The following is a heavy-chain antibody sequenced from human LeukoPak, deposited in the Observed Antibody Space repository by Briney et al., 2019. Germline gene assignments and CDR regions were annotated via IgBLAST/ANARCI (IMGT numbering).Heavy chain of an antibody. CDR1: GFTFSSYS. J-gene: IGHJ6*03. Sequence: GGSLRLSCAASGFTFSSYSMNWVRQAPGKGLEWVSSISSSSSYIYYADSVKGRFTISRDNAKNSLYLQMNSLRAEDTAVYYCARDTPPMQRGRYFDWLPTNTAWGYYYYYYYMDVWGKGTTVTVSS. D-gene: IGHD3-9*01. CDR3: ARDTPPMQRGRYFDWLPTNTAWGYYYYYYYMDV. CDR2: ISSSSSYI. V-gene: IGHV3-21*01.